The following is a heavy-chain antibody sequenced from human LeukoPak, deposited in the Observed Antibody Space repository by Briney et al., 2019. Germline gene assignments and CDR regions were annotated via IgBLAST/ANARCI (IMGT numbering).Heavy chain of an antibody. J-gene: IGHJ4*02. CDR3: AALVVVAATWSGLDY. Sequence: SETLSLTCTVSGGSISSYYWSWIRQPPGKGLEWIGYIYYSGSTNYNPSLKSRVTISVDKSKNQFPLKLSSVTAADTAVYYCAALVVVAATWSGLDYWGQGTLVTVSS. D-gene: IGHD2-15*01. CDR2: IYYSGST. V-gene: IGHV4-59*12. CDR1: GGSISSYY.